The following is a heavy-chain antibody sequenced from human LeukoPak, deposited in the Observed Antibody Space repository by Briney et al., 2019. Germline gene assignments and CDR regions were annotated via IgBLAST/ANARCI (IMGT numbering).Heavy chain of an antibody. CDR1: GFPFSIYE. CDR3: ALLAVASDFDY. Sequence: TGGSLRLSCAVSGFPFSIYEVNWVRQPPGKGLEWVLNIGSSGTTIYYADSVRGRFSMSRDNANSSLYLQMNSLRVEDTAVYYCALLAVASDFDYWGQGALVTVSS. J-gene: IGHJ4*02. D-gene: IGHD6-19*01. V-gene: IGHV3-48*03. CDR2: IGSSGTTI.